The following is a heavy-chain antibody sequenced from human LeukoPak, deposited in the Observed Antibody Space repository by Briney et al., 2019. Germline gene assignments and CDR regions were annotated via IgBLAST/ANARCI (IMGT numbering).Heavy chain of an antibody. CDR1: GFTFSTYW. CDR2: IKQDGSEK. Sequence: GGSLRLSCAASGFTFSTYWMSWVRQAPGKGPEWVANIKQDGSEKYYVDSVKGRFTISRDNAKNSLFLQMNSLRAEDTAVYYCARVRCSSNSCFPDYWGQGTLVTVSS. CDR3: ARVRCSSNSCFPDY. V-gene: IGHV3-7*01. D-gene: IGHD2-2*01. J-gene: IGHJ4*02.